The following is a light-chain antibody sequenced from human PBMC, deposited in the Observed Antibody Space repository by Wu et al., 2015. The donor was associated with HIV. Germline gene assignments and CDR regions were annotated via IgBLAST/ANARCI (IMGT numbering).Light chain of an antibody. CDR1: QSINNW. V-gene: IGKV1-5*03. Sequence: DIQMTQSPSTLSASVGDRVTIICRASQSINNWLAWYQQKPGKAPKLLIYRASTLESGVPSRFSGSGSGTEFTLTISSLQPDDFASYYCQEYYTNWTFGQGTKVE. CDR3: QEYYTNWT. CDR2: RAS. J-gene: IGKJ1*01.